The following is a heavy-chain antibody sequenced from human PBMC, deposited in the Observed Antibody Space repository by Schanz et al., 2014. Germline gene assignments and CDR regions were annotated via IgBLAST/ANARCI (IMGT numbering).Heavy chain of an antibody. CDR2: ISGSSRTI. CDR1: GFSFTTYA. Sequence: EVELVESGGGLVQPGGSLRLSCAASGFSFTTYAMDWVRQAPGKGLEWVSYISGSSRTIYYADSMKGRFTISRDNTKNSLFLQLNSLRADDTAVYYCAKGRFGELSAFDIWGQGTMVTVSS. V-gene: IGHV3-48*04. D-gene: IGHD3-10*01. CDR3: AKGRFGELSAFDI. J-gene: IGHJ3*02.